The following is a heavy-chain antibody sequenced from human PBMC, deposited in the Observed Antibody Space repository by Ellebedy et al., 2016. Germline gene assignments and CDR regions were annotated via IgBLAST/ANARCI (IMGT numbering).Heavy chain of an antibody. D-gene: IGHD2-2*01. CDR2: IVVDSGST. V-gene: IGHV1-58*02. CDR3: AASYLYCISGSCYPPASNGGYGRYFDY. Sequence: SVKVSCKASGFTFTTSAMQWVRQARGQRLEWIGWIVVDSGSTNYAQKFQERVTITRDMSTSTAYMELSSLTSEDTAVYYCAASYLYCISGSCYPPASNGGYGRYFDYWGQGTLVTVSS. J-gene: IGHJ4*02. CDR1: GFTFTTSA.